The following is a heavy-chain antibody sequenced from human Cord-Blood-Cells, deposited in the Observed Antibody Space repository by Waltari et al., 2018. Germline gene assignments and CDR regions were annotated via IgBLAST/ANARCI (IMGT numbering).Heavy chain of an antibody. Sequence: EVQLLESGGGLVQPGGSLRLSCAASGFTFSSYAMSWVRQAPGKGLEWVSAISGSGGSTYDPDSVKGRFTISRDNSKNTLYLQMNGLRAEDTAVYYCANGQGVINYWGQGTLVTVSS. CDR3: ANGQGVINY. V-gene: IGHV3-23*01. CDR1: GFTFSSYA. J-gene: IGHJ4*02. D-gene: IGHD3-10*01. CDR2: ISGSGGST.